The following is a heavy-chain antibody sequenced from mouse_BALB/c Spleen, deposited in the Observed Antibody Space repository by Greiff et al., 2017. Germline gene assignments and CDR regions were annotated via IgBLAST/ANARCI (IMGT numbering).Heavy chain of an antibody. CDR1: GFSLTSYG. J-gene: IGHJ4*01. D-gene: IGHD2-2*01. CDR2: IWAGGST. Sequence: QVQLKESGPGLVAPSQSLSITCTVSGFSLTSYGVHWVRQPPGKGLEWLGVIWAGGSTNYNSALMSRLSISKDNSKSQVFLKMNSLQTDDTAMYYRAREWLPYAMDYWGQGTSVTVSS. V-gene: IGHV2-9*02. CDR3: AREWLPYAMDY.